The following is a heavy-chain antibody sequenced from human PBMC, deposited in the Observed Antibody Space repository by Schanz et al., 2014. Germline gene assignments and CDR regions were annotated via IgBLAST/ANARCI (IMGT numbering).Heavy chain of an antibody. V-gene: IGHV3-43*01. CDR1: GFSVSNTY. CDR3: AKGGAGIVATTFDY. D-gene: IGHD5-12*01. Sequence: EVQLVESGGGLVQPGGSLRLSCAVSGFSVSNTYMHWVRQAPGKGLEWVSLISWDGGSTYYADSVKGRFTISRDNSKNSLYLQMNSLRTEDTALYYCAKGGAGIVATTFDYWGQGTLVTVSS. CDR2: ISWDGGST. J-gene: IGHJ4*02.